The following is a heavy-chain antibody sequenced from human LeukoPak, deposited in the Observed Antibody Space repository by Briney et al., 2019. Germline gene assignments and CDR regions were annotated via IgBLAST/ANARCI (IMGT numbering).Heavy chain of an antibody. CDR1: GYSFTSYC. CDR3: ARIRYCSSTSCYRGYFDY. CDR2: IYPGDSDT. V-gene: IGHV5-51*01. D-gene: IGHD2-2*01. J-gene: IGHJ4*02. Sequence: GESLKISCKGSGYSFTSYCIGWVRQMPGKGLEWMGIIYPGDSDTRYSPSFQGQVTISADKSISTAYLQWSSLKASDTAMYYCARIRYCSSTSCYRGYFDYWGQGTLVTVSS.